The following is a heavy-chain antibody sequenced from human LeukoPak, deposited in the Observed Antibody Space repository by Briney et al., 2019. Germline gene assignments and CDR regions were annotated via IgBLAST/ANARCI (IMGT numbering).Heavy chain of an antibody. Sequence: GGPLSPSWEPLGSTLRTYAMHGSGQAQAKGLEWVAVIWYGGSNKYYADSVKGRFTISRDNSKNTLYLQMNSLRAEDTAVYYCAKEDYSSSFDYWGQGTLVTVSS. J-gene: IGHJ4*02. CDR3: AKEDYSSSFDY. V-gene: IGHV3-30*02. CDR1: GSTLRTYA. CDR2: IWYGGSNK. D-gene: IGHD4-11*01.